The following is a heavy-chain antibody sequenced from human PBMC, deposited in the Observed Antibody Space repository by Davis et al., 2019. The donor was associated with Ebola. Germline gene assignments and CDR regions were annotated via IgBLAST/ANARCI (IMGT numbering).Heavy chain of an antibody. Sequence: SVKVPCKASGGVSSSSSIIWVRQAPRQGREGRGALIPIFGTPNYAQKFQGRLIISADESTKTAYIELSGLGSDETAVYYCARIASGYDWVSNYWGQGTLVTVSS. J-gene: IGHJ4*02. CDR2: LIPIFGTP. CDR3: ARIASGYDWVSNY. CDR1: GGVSSSSS. D-gene: IGHD5-12*01. V-gene: IGHV1-69*13.